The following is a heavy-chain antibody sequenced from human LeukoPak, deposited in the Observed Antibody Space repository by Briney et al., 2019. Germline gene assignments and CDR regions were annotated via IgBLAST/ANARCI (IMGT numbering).Heavy chain of an antibody. CDR1: GFIFSRHS. CDR3: ARDSGNYLDAFDI. CDR2: ISTSSSYI. J-gene: IGHJ3*02. V-gene: IGHV3-21*01. D-gene: IGHD1-26*01. Sequence: GGSLRLSCAGSGFIFSRHSMNWVRQAPGKGLEWVSSISTSSSYIYYADSVKGRFTISRDNARNSLYPQMNSLRVEDTAVYYCARDSGNYLDAFDIWGQGTMVTVSS.